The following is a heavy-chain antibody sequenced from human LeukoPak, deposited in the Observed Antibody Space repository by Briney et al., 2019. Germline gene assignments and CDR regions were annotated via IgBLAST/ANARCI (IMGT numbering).Heavy chain of an antibody. J-gene: IGHJ6*02. V-gene: IGHV1-18*04. D-gene: IGHD2-15*01. CDR3: ARGSGLAYYYYGMDV. Sequence: GASVKVSCKASGYTFTSYYMHWVRQAPGQGLEWMGWISAYNGNTNYAQKLQGRVTMTTDTSTSTAYMELRSLRSDDTAVYYCARGSGLAYYYYGMDVWGQGTTVTVSS. CDR2: ISAYNGNT. CDR1: GYTFTSYY.